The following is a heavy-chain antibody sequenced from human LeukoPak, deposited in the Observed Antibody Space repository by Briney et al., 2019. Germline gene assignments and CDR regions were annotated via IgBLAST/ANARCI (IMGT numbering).Heavy chain of an antibody. CDR3: ARQTGSGLFSLP. CDR1: GFTFSDYA. V-gene: IGHV3-64*01. D-gene: IGHD3-10*01. CDR2: ISSNGGSI. J-gene: IGHJ4*02. Sequence: GGSLRLSCAASGFTFSDYAMHWVRQAPGKELEYVSAISSNGGSIHYANSVKGRFTISRDNSKNTLYLQMDSLRAEDMAVYYCARQTGSGLFSLPGGQGTLVTVSS.